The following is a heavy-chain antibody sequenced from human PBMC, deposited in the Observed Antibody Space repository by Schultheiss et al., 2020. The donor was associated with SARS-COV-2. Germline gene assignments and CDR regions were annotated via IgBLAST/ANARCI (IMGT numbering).Heavy chain of an antibody. CDR3: ARGSGYIGYEYYFDY. D-gene: IGHD5-12*01. V-gene: IGHV4-59*11. CDR1: GGSISSHY. CDR2: ISDTGST. Sequence: SQTLSLTCTVSGGSISSHYWSWIRQPPGKGLEWIGYISDTGSTNYNPSLKSRVTISVDTSKNQFSLKLSSVTAADTAVYYCARGSGYIGYEYYFDYWGQGTLVTVSS. J-gene: IGHJ4*02.